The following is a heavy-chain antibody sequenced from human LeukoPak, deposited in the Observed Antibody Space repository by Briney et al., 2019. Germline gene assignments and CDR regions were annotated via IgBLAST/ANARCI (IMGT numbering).Heavy chain of an antibody. V-gene: IGHV4-31*03. CDR3: ARDRGGDYYYDSSGWFDY. Sequence: SETLSLTCTVSGGSISSGGYYWSWIRQHPGKGLEWIGYIYYSGSTYYNPSLKSRVPISLDTSKNQFSLKLSSVTAADTAVYYCARDRGGDYYYDSSGWFDYWGQGTLVTVSS. CDR1: GGSISSGGYY. D-gene: IGHD3-22*01. CDR2: IYYSGST. J-gene: IGHJ4*02.